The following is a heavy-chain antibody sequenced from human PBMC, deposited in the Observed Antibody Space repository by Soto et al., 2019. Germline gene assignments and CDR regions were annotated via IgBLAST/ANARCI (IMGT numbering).Heavy chain of an antibody. V-gene: IGHV3-30*09. J-gene: IGHJ4*02. CDR3: ARWEQPLFDY. CDR2: ISSDGNHK. D-gene: IGHD1-1*01. CDR1: GFSVSAYT. Sequence: QVQLVESGGGVVQPGRSLRLSCAASGFSVSAYTVYWVRQAPGKGLEWVAVISSDGNHKYYTDSVKGRFAISRDTSTNTVFLQMSSLGPEDTAVYYCARWEQPLFDYWGQGTLVTVSS.